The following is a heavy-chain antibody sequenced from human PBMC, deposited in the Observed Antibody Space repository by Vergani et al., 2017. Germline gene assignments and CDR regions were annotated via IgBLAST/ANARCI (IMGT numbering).Heavy chain of an antibody. Sequence: VQLVQSGAEVKKPGASVKVSCKASGGTFSSYAISWVRQAPGPGLEWMGGIIPIFGTANYAQKFQGRVTITADESTSTAYMELSSLRSEDTAVYYCASSDITIFGVVIIRGYYYYGMDVWGQ. CDR3: ASSDITIFGVVIIRGYYYYGMDV. V-gene: IGHV1-69*01. D-gene: IGHD3-3*01. CDR2: IIPIFGTA. J-gene: IGHJ6*01. CDR1: GGTFSSYA.